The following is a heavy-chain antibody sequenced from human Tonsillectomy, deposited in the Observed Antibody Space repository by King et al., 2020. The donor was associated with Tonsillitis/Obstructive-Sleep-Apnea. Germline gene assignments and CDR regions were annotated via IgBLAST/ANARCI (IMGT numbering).Heavy chain of an antibody. J-gene: IGHJ4*01. CDR3: VHLAYDSGSDCTSHFAY. CDR1: GFSLSTSGVG. CDR2: IYWDDHK. D-gene: IGHD3-10*01. Sequence: TLKESGPTLVKPPQTPTLPCTFSGFSLSTSGVGVGWIRQPPGKALEWLAHIYWDDHKRYSPSLKSRVTITRDISKNQVVLTMTNMYPVDTATSFCVHLAYDSGSDCTSHFAYLGHGPLVTVSS. V-gene: IGHV2-5*02.